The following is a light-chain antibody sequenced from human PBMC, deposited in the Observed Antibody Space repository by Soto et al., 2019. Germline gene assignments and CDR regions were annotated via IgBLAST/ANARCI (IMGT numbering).Light chain of an antibody. V-gene: IGKV1-39*01. CDR3: QQCFSPPWT. Sequence: DIQMTQSPSSLSASVGDRVTITCRASQSISSYLNWYQQKPGKAPKLLIYAASSLQSGVPSRFSGSGSGTDFTLTISSLQPEDFATYYCQQCFSPPWTFGHGTKVDFK. CDR2: AAS. J-gene: IGKJ1*01. CDR1: QSISSY.